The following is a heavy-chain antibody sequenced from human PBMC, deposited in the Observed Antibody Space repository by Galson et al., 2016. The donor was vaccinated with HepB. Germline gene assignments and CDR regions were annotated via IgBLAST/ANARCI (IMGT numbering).Heavy chain of an antibody. D-gene: IGHD3-3*01. V-gene: IGHV1-18*01. CDR2: INVYNGHT. CDR3: ARDRAARRDYDFWSGPGV. CDR1: GYSFTNYG. Sequence: SVKVSCKASGYSFTNYGINWVRQAPGQGLEWVGWINVYNGHTNYAQKLQGRVTMTTDTSTTTAYMELRSLRSGDTAMYYCARDRAARRDYDFWSGPGVWGQGTMVTVSS. J-gene: IGHJ3*01.